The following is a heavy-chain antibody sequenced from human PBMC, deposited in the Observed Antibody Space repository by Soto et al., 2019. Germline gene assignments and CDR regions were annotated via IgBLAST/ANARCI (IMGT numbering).Heavy chain of an antibody. CDR3: ARDSGYSSRYGMDV. V-gene: IGHV1-2*04. CDR2: INPDSGGT. J-gene: IGHJ6*02. Sequence: QVQLVQSGAEVKKPGASVKVSCKASGYNFTGYYMHWVRQAPGQGLEWMGWINPDSGGTNYAQKFQGWVTMIRDTSISTAYMELSRLRSDDTAVYYCARDSGYSSRYGMDVWGQGTTVTVSS. CDR1: GYNFTGYY. D-gene: IGHD6-19*01.